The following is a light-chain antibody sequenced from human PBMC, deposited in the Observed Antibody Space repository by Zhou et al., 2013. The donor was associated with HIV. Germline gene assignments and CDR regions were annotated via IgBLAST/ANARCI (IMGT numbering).Light chain of an antibody. J-gene: IGKJ1*01. CDR1: QSVSSSY. CDR2: GAS. V-gene: IGKV3-20*01. CDR3: QQYGNSPQT. Sequence: EIVLTQSPGTLSLSPGERVTLSCRASQSVSSSYLAWYQQKPGQAPRLLIYGASSRATGIPDRFSGSGSGTDFTLTISRLEPEDFAVYYCQQYGNSPQTFGQGTKVEI.